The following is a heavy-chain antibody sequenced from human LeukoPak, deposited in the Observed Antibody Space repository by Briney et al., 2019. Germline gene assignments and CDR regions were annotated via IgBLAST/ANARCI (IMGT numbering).Heavy chain of an antibody. CDR3: AKDLEIATILRPSDY. V-gene: IGHV3-23*01. Sequence: TGGSLRLSCAASGFTFSSYAMSWVRQAPGKGLEWVSAISGSGGSTNYADSVKGRFTISRDNSKNTLYLQMNSLRAEDTAVYYCAKDLEIATILRPSDYWGQGTLVTVSS. CDR1: GFTFSSYA. D-gene: IGHD5-24*01. CDR2: ISGSGGST. J-gene: IGHJ4*02.